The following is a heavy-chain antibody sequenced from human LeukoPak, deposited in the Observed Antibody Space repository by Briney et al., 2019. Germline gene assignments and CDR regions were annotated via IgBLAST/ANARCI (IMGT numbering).Heavy chain of an antibody. Sequence: PGGSLRLSCAASGFTFSSYWMSWVRQAPGKGLEWVANIKQDGSEKYYVDSVKGRFTISRDNAKNSLYLQMNSLRAEDTAVYYCAKDIAGDHGFYYYGMDVWGQGTTVTVSS. CDR1: GFTFSSYW. CDR2: IKQDGSEK. CDR3: AKDIAGDHGFYYYGMDV. V-gene: IGHV3-7*01. J-gene: IGHJ6*02. D-gene: IGHD4-17*01.